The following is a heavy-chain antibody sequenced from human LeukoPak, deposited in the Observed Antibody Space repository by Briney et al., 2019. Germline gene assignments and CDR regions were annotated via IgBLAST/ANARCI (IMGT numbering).Heavy chain of an antibody. CDR3: AREVGATTGDY. CDR2: IYYSGNT. V-gene: IGHV4-39*02. J-gene: IGHJ4*02. Sequence: PSETLSLTCTVSGVSISSSNSYWGWIRQPPGKGLEWIGSIYYSGNTYYNASLKSQVSISIDTSKNQFSLKLTSVTAADTAVYYCAREVGATTGDYWGQGTLVTVSS. D-gene: IGHD1-26*01. CDR1: GVSISSSNSY.